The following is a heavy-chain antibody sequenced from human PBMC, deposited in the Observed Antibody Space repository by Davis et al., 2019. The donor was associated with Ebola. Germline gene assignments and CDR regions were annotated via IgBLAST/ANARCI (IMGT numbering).Heavy chain of an antibody. D-gene: IGHD3-22*01. CDR2: IYYSGST. Sequence: MPSETLSLTCTVSGGSISSSSYYWGWIRQPPGKGLEWIGSIYYSGSTYYNPSLKSRVTISVDTSKNQFSLKLSSVTAADTAVYYCARFSYYYDSSGYYGVGAFDIWGQGTMVTVSS. V-gene: IGHV4-39*07. CDR1: GGSISSSSYY. CDR3: ARFSYYYDSSGYYGVGAFDI. J-gene: IGHJ3*02.